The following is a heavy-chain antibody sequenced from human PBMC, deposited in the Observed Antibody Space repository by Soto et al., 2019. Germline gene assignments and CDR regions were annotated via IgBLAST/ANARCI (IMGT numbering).Heavy chain of an antibody. D-gene: IGHD2-8*01. CDR3: ASQEEGYCRNVGCFNGFDP. CDR1: GDTFTDYY. J-gene: IGHJ5*02. Sequence: ASVKVSFKASGDTFTDYYMHWVRPAPGQGLELMGWINPNSGGTNYAQKFQGRVTMTRNTSISTAYMELSRLTSDDTAVYYCASQEEGYCRNVGCFNGFDPWGQGTLVTVSS. V-gene: IGHV1-2*02. CDR2: INPNSGGT.